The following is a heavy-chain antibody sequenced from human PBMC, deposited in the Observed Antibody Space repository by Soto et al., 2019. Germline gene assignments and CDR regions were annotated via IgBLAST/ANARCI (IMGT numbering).Heavy chain of an antibody. J-gene: IGHJ6*02. CDR1: GYTFTGYY. CDR2: INPNSGGT. V-gene: IGHV1-2*04. Sequence: QVQLVQSGAEVKKPGASVKVSCKASGYTFTGYYMHWVRQAPGQGLEWMGWINPNSGGTNYAQKLQGWVTMTRDTSISTAYMELSRLRSDDTAVYYCARSEDWGYYYGMDVWGQGTTVTVSS. D-gene: IGHD3-16*01. CDR3: ARSEDWGYYYGMDV.